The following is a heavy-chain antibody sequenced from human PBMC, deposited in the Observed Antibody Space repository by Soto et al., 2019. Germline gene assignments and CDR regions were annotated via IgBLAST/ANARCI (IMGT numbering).Heavy chain of an antibody. D-gene: IGHD6-13*01. CDR3: ARSGYSSSWYSSNFDY. CDR2: INHSGST. J-gene: IGHJ4*02. CDR1: GGSFSGYY. Sequence: SETLSLTCAVYGGSFSGYYWSWIRQPPEKGLEWIGEINHSGSTNYNPSLKSRVTISVDTSKNQFSLKLSSVTAADTAVYYCARSGYSSSWYSSNFDYWGQGTLVTVSS. V-gene: IGHV4-34*01.